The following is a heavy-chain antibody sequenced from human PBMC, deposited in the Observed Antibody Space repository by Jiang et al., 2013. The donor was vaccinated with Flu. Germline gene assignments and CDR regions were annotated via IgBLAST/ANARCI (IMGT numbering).Heavy chain of an antibody. V-gene: IGHV4-59*08. J-gene: IGHJ4*02. Sequence: LLKPSETLSLTCTVSGGSISSYYWSWIRQPPGKGLEWIGYIYYSGSTNYNPSLKSRVTISVDTSKNQFSLKLSSVTAADTAVYYCARGGYYYDSSGYFSYYFDYWGQGTLVTVSS. D-gene: IGHD3-22*01. CDR1: GGSISSYY. CDR3: ARGGYYYDSSGYFSYYFDY. CDR2: IYYSGST.